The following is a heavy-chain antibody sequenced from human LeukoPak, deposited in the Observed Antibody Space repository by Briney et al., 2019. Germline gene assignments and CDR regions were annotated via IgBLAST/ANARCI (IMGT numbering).Heavy chain of an antibody. CDR2: ISAYNGNT. Sequence: ASVKVSCKASGYTFTSYGISWVRQAPGQGLEWMGWISAYNGNTNYAQKFQGRVTITADKSTSTAYMELSSLRSEDTAVYYCARLRGYCSSTSCYTPLYFDYWGQGTLVTVSS. CDR3: ARLRGYCSSTSCYTPLYFDY. CDR1: GYTFTSYG. D-gene: IGHD2-2*02. V-gene: IGHV1-18*01. J-gene: IGHJ4*02.